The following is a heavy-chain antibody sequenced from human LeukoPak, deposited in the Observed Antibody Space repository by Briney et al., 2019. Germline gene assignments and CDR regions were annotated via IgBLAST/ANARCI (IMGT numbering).Heavy chain of an antibody. CDR1: GGSISSGGYS. J-gene: IGHJ4*02. V-gene: IGHV4-30-2*01. D-gene: IGHD3-22*01. Sequence: SETLSFTCAVSGGSISSGGYSWSWIRQPPGKGLEWIGYIYHSGSTYYNPSLKSRVTISVDRSKNQFSLKLSSVTAADTAVYYCARGGYYYDSSGYYPFDYWGQGTLVTVSS. CDR3: ARGGYYYDSSGYYPFDY. CDR2: IYHSGST.